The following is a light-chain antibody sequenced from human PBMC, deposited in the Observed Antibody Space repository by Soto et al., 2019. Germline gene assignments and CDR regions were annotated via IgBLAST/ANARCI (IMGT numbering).Light chain of an antibody. CDR1: QTLSNS. CDR3: QHYNHWLWT. V-gene: IGKV3D-15*01. J-gene: IGKJ1*01. CDR2: GAS. Sequence: EIVLTQSPGTLSLSPGERATLSCRASQTLSNSFIAWYQQKPGQAPRLLISGASTRATGIPPRFSGSGSGTEFTLTISSLQSEDSAVYYCQHYNHWLWTFGQGTKVDIK.